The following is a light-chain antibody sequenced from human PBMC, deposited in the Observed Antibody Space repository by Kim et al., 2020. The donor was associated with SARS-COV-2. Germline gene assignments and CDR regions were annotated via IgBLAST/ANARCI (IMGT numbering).Light chain of an antibody. CDR2: GAS. CDR3: QQYDNWTLT. J-gene: IGKJ1*01. Sequence: EIVMTQSPATLSVSPGDRATLSCRAGQSLRLLIYGASTRATGIPARFSGSGAGTKFTLTISSLQSEDSAVYYCQQYDNWTLTFGQGT. CDR1: QSLR. V-gene: IGKV3-15*01.